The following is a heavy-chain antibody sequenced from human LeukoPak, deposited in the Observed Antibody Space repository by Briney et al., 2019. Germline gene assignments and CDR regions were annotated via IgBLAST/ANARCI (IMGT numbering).Heavy chain of an antibody. D-gene: IGHD1-14*01. CDR2: IRQDSVYK. CDR1: GFTLSRHY. Sequence: PGGSLRLSCSASGFTLSRHYMSWVRQAPGKGLEWVANIRQDSVYKFFVDSVKGRFSISRDNDKNSLSLQMNSLRAEDTAMYYCVREGRTTSGDDAFDIWGQGTMATVSS. CDR3: VREGRTTSGDDAFDI. J-gene: IGHJ3*02. V-gene: IGHV3-7*01.